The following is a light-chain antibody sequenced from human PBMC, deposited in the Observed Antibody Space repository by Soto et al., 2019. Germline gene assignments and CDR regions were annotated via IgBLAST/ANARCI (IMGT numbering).Light chain of an antibody. CDR3: QQYNNWPPFT. Sequence: DIVMTQSPATLSVSPGERATLSCRASQSIRSNLGWYQQKPGQAPRLLIYGASTRATGVPARFSGSGSRTEFTLTISSLQSEDSAVYYCQQYNNWPPFTFGQGTRLEIK. V-gene: IGKV3-15*01. CDR2: GAS. J-gene: IGKJ5*01. CDR1: QSIRSN.